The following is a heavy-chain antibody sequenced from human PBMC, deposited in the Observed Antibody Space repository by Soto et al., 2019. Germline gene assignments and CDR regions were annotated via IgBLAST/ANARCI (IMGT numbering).Heavy chain of an antibody. CDR2: IFYNGRT. Sequence: SETLSLTCSVSGGPISSRNYYWGWVRRAPGRGPEWIGNIFYNGRTDYNPSLQSRVTISVDTSKNQFSLKLGSVTAADTAIYYCARGGFSADDASDWFDPWGHGTLVTVSS. D-gene: IGHD5-12*01. V-gene: IGHV4-39*01. CDR1: GGPISSRNYY. CDR3: ARGGFSADDASDWFDP. J-gene: IGHJ5*02.